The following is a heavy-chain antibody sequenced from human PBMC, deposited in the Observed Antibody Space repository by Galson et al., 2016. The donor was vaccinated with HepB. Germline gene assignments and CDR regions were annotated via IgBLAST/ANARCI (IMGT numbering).Heavy chain of an antibody. V-gene: IGHV4-59*12. CDR1: GDSISPSY. CDR3: ARNLDTPLAPFDI. CDR2: IYHSGST. J-gene: IGHJ4*02. Sequence: SETLSLTCTVSGDSISPSYWGWIRQPPGKGLEWIGYIYHSGSTTYTPSLKSRVSISVDTSNNQFSLKLRSVTAADTAVYFCARNLDTPLAPFDIWGQGTLVIVSS. D-gene: IGHD5-18*01.